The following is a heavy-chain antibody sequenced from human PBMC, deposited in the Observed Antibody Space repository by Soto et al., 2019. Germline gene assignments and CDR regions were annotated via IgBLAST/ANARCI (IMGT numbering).Heavy chain of an antibody. CDR2: ISGSGGST. D-gene: IGHD6-19*01. V-gene: IGHV3-23*01. J-gene: IGHJ4*02. CDR3: AKTKMPWAGHPFDY. Sequence: EVQLLESGGGLVQPGGSRRLSCAASGFTFSSYAMSCVRQAPGKGLDWVSAISGSGGSTYYADSVKGRFTISRDNAKNKLYLQMNSLRAEDTAVYSCAKTKMPWAGHPFDYWGQGTLVTVSS. CDR1: GFTFSSYA.